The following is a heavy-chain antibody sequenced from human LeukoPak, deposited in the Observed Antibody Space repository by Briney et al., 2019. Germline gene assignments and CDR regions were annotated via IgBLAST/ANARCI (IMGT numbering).Heavy chain of an antibody. Sequence: PSETLSLTCTVSGDSISTSNYFWGWIRQPPGKGLEWIGSIYYSGSTYYSPSLKSRVTLSVDTSKDQFSLKLSSVTAADTAVYYCARGPSSIAAHGGRFDYWGQGTLVTVSS. CDR1: GDSISTSNYF. V-gene: IGHV4-39*07. J-gene: IGHJ4*02. CDR2: IYYSGST. CDR3: ARGPSSIAAHGGRFDY. D-gene: IGHD6-6*01.